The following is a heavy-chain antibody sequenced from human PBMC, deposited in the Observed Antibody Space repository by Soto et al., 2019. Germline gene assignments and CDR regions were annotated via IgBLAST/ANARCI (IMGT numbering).Heavy chain of an antibody. V-gene: IGHV5-10-1*01. Sequence: GESLKISCEGSGYQFTNYWINWVRQMPGKGLEWMGRIDPSDSYTNYSPSFEGHVTFLVDKSLTTAYVQWSSLKASDTAMYFCGRQGGDGYHIGHWGQRTLVTVSS. D-gene: IGHD3-16*01. CDR2: IDPSDSYT. CDR1: GYQFTNYW. J-gene: IGHJ4*02. CDR3: GRQGGDGYHIGH.